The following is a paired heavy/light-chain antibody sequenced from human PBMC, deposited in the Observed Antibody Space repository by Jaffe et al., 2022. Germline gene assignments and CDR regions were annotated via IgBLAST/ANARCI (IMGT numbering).Light chain of an antibody. V-gene: IGKV1-8*01. CDR2: AAS. J-gene: IGKJ4*01. CDR3: QQYYSYPFT. Sequence: AIRMTQSPSSLSASTGDRVTITCRASQGISSYLAWYQQKPGKAPKLLIYAASTLQSGVPSRFSGSGSGTDFTLTISCLQSEDFATYYCQQYYSYPFTFGGGTKVEIK. CDR1: QGISSY.
Heavy chain of an antibody. CDR3: ARRQNQIVVVVAATRRRDAFDI. CDR1: GGSFSGYY. Sequence: QVQLQQWGAGLLKPSETLSLTCAVYGGSFSGYYWSWIRQPPGKGLEWIGEINHSGSTNYNPSLKSRVTISVDTSKNQFSLKLSSVTAADTAVYYCARRQNQIVVVVAATRRRDAFDIWGQGTMVTVSS. CDR2: INHSGST. J-gene: IGHJ3*02. V-gene: IGHV4-34*01. D-gene: IGHD2-15*01.